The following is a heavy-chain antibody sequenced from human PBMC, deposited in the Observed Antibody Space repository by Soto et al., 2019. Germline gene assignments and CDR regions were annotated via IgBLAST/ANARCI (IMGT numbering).Heavy chain of an antibody. Sequence: GGSLRLSCAASGFTFSNAWMNWVRQAPGKGLEWVGRIKSKTDGGTTDYAAPVKGRFTISRDDSKNTLYLQMNSLKTEDTAVYFCTTENYDFWSGYSYYYYYMDVWGKGTTVTVSS. CDR2: IKSKTDGGTT. V-gene: IGHV3-15*07. CDR1: GFTFSNAW. D-gene: IGHD3-3*01. CDR3: TTENYDFWSGYSYYYYYMDV. J-gene: IGHJ6*03.